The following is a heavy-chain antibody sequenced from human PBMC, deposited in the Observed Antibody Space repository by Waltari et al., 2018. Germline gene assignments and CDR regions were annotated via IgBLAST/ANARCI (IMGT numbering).Heavy chain of an antibody. V-gene: IGHV4-39*01. CDR2: IYYSGST. D-gene: IGHD6-19*01. CDR3: ATKRESSASGFDY. Sequence: QLQLQESGPGLVKPSETLSFTCTVSGGSISSSSSSWGWIRQRPGKGLEWIGSIYYSGSTYYNPSLKSRVTISVDTSKNQFSLKLSSVTAADTAVYYCATKRESSASGFDYWGQGTLVTVSS. J-gene: IGHJ4*02. CDR1: GGSISSSSSS.